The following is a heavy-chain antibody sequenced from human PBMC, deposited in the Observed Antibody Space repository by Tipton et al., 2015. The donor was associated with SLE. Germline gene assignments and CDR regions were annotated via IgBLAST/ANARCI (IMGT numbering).Heavy chain of an antibody. CDR2: IYYSGST. CDR3: ARSLYYDFWSGYYTGLSGYYYMDV. J-gene: IGHJ6*03. V-gene: IGHV4-59*01. CDR1: GGSISSYY. D-gene: IGHD3-3*01. Sequence: TLSLTCTVSGGSISSYYRSWIRQPPGKGLEWIGYIYYSGSTNYNPSLKSRVTISVDTSKNQFSLKLSSVTAAATAVYYCARSLYYDFWSGYYTGLSGYYYMDVWGKGTTVTVSS.